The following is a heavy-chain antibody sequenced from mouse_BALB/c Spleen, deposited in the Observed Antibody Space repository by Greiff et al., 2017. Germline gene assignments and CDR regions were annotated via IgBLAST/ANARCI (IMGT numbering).Heavy chain of an antibody. CDR1: GFTFSSYA. D-gene: IGHD2-4*01. CDR3: ARGRDYDSWYFDV. CDR2: ISSGGST. V-gene: IGHV5-6-5*01. Sequence: VESGGGLVKPGGSLKLSCAASGFTFSSYAMSWVRQTPETRLEWVASISSGGSTYYPDSVKGRFTISRDNARNILYLQMSSLRSEDTAMYYCARGRDYDSWYFDVWGAGTTVTVSS. J-gene: IGHJ1*01.